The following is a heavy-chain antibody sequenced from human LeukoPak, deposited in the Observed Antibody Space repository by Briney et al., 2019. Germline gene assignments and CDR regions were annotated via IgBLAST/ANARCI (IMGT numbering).Heavy chain of an antibody. CDR3: ARDRTRDAFDI. CDR2: ISSSSSYI. D-gene: IGHD2-8*01. Sequence: GGSLRLSCAASGFTFDDYGMSWVRQAPGKGLEWVSSISSSSSYIYYADSVKGRFTISRDNAKNSLYLQMNSLRAEDTAVYYCARDRTRDAFDIWGQGTMVTVSS. CDR1: GFTFDDYG. V-gene: IGHV3-21*01. J-gene: IGHJ3*02.